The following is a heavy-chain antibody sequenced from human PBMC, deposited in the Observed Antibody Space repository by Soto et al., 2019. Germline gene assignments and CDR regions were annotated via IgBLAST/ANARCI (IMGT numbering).Heavy chain of an antibody. D-gene: IGHD2-15*01. CDR3: VVAAQPYYFDY. V-gene: IGHV1-18*01. Sequence: QVQLVQFGAEVKKPGASVKVSCKASGYTFTSIGISGVRQAPGQGLEWMGWISAYNGNTNYAQKLQGRVTMTTDTSTSTAYMELRSLRSDDTAVYYCVVAAQPYYFDYWGQGTLVTVSS. J-gene: IGHJ4*02. CDR2: ISAYNGNT. CDR1: GYTFTSIG.